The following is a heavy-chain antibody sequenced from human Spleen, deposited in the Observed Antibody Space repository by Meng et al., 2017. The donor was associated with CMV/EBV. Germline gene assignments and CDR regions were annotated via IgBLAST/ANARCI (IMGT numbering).Heavy chain of an antibody. J-gene: IGHJ4*02. CDR2: TYFSGTT. CDR1: GGSVTSEGFY. V-gene: IGHV4-31*02. D-gene: IGHD1-1*01. Sequence: SGGSVTSEGFYWSWIRHHPGTGLEWIGHTYFSGTTYYNPSLRSRVSISVDTSKTQFSLKLSSVTAADTAVYYCARQDSDNWNDYYFDSWGQGTLVTVSS. CDR3: ARQDSDNWNDYYFDS.